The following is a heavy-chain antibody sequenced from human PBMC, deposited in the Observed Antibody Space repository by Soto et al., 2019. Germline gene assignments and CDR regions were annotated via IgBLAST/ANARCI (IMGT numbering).Heavy chain of an antibody. CDR1: GFPFSNYV. V-gene: IGHV3-23*01. Sequence: EVQLLESGGGLVQPGGSLRLSCAASGFPFSNYVMSWVRQAPGKGLEWVSGISGSGGTTYFADSVKGRFTISRDNSKNTLYLQMNSLRAEDTAVYYCSKGGNRYYYDARDVPCFDYWGQGALVTVSS. J-gene: IGHJ4*02. D-gene: IGHD3-22*01. CDR3: SKGGNRYYYDARDVPCFDY. CDR2: ISGSGGTT.